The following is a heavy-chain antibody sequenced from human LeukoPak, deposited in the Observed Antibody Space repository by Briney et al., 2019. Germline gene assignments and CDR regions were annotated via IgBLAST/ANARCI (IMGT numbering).Heavy chain of an antibody. J-gene: IGHJ4*02. CDR2: IKSKTDGGTT. CDR1: GFTFSNAW. V-gene: IGHV3-15*01. Sequence: GGSPRLSCAASGFTFSNAWMSWVRQAPGKGLEWVGRIKSKTDGGTTDYAAPVKGRFTISRDDSKNTLYLQMNSLKTEDTAVYYCTTGLAVAGPFDYWGQGTLVTVSS. CDR3: TTGLAVAGPFDY. D-gene: IGHD6-19*01.